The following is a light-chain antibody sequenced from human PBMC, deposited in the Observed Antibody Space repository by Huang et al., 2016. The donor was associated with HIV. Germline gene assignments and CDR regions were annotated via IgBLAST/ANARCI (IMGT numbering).Light chain of an antibody. V-gene: IGKV3-15*01. CDR2: GAS. Sequence: EIVMTQSPATLSVSPGERATRSCRARQSVGSNLAWYQQKPGQAPRLLSYGASTRATGIPARFSGSGSGTEFTLTISSLQSEDFAVYYCQQYNNWPPWTFGQGTKVEIK. CDR1: QSVGSN. J-gene: IGKJ1*01. CDR3: QQYNNWPPWT.